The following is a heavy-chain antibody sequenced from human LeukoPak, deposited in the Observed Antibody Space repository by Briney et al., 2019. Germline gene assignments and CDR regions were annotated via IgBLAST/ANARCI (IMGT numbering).Heavy chain of an antibody. V-gene: IGHV3-23*01. D-gene: IGHD4-23*01. CDR1: GFTFSSYA. Sequence: GGSLRLSCAASGFTFSSYAMSWVRQAPGKGLEWVSAISGSGGSTYYADSVKGRFTISGDNSKNTLYLQMNSLRAEDTAVYYCANTVVTLWFEYWGQGTLVTVSS. J-gene: IGHJ4*02. CDR3: ANTVVTLWFEY. CDR2: ISGSGGST.